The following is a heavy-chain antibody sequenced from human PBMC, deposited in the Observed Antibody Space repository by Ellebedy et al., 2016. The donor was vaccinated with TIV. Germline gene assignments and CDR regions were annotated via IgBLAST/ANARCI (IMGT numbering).Heavy chain of an antibody. J-gene: IGHJ4*02. CDR3: AKGEGYDILTGYYFRY. CDR2: ISGGCDST. CDR1: GFTFSSNA. V-gene: IGHV3-23*01. Sequence: PGGSLRLSCAASGFTFSSNAMTWVRQAPGKGLEWVSAISGGCDSTYFADSVKGRFTISRDNAKNSLYLQMTSLRAEDTALYYCAKGEGYDILTGYYFRYWGQGTLVTVSS. D-gene: IGHD3-9*01.